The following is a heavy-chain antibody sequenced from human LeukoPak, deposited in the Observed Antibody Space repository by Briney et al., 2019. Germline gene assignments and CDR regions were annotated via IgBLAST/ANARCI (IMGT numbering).Heavy chain of an antibody. V-gene: IGHV4-34*01. Sequence: PSETLSLTCAVYGGSFSGYYWSWIRQPPGKGLEWIGSIYYSGSAYYNPSLKSRVSISVDTSKNQFSLKLRSVTAADTAVYYCASPMAWAHNRRDSDYWGLGTLVTVSS. J-gene: IGHJ4*02. CDR2: IYYSGSA. CDR3: ASPMAWAHNRRDSDY. CDR1: GGSFSGYY. D-gene: IGHD5-24*01.